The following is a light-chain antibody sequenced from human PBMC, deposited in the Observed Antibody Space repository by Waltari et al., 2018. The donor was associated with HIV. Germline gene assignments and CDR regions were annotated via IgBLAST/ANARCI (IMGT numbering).Light chain of an antibody. J-gene: IGLJ2*01. CDR3: QSYDTSLSGSGV. CDR1: SANIGAGYD. V-gene: IGLV1-40*01. CDR2: GNI. Sequence: QSVLTQPPSVSGAPGQRVTISCTGSSANIGAGYDVHWYQQLPGTAPRVLFYGNINRPSGVPDRFSGSKSGTSASLAITGLQAEDEADYYCQSYDTSLSGSGVFGGGTKLTVL.